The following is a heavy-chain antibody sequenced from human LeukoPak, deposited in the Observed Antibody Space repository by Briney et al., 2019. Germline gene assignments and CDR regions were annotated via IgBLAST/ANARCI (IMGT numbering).Heavy chain of an antibody. Sequence: SETLSLTCTVSGGSISSSSYYWGWIRQPPGKGLEWIGSIYYSGSTYYNPSLKSRVTISVDTSKNQFPLKLSSVTAADTAVYYCARERGDSSSWLDYWGQGTLVTVSS. J-gene: IGHJ4*02. CDR2: IYYSGST. CDR1: GGSISSSSYY. D-gene: IGHD6-13*01. CDR3: ARERGDSSSWLDY. V-gene: IGHV4-39*06.